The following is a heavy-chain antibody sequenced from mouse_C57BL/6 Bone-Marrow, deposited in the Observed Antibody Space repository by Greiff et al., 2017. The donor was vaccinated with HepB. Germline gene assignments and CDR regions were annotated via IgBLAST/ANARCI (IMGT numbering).Heavy chain of an antibody. J-gene: IGHJ1*03. V-gene: IGHV5-4*01. CDR1: GFTFSSYA. Sequence: DVKLVESGGCLVKPGGSLKLSCAASGFTFSSYAMSWVRQTPEKRLEWVATISDGGSYTYYPDNVKGRFTISRDNAKNNLYLQMSHLKSEDTAMYYCARDHRVDWYFDVWGTGTTVTVSS. CDR3: ARDHRVDWYFDV. CDR2: ISDGGSYT.